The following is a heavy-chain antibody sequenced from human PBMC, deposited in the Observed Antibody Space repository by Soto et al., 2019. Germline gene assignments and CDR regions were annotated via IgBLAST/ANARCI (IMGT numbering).Heavy chain of an antibody. CDR3: ARYLSHYNWNYGPLYYYYGMDV. CDR2: INPSGGST. Sequence: QVQLVQSGAEVKKPGASVKVSCKASGYTFTSYYMHWVRQAPGQGLEWMGIINPSGGSTSYAQKFLGRVTMTRATSTRTVYTELSSLRSEDTAVYYCARYLSHYNWNYGPLYYYYGMDVWGQGTTVTVSS. V-gene: IGHV1-46*01. D-gene: IGHD1-7*01. J-gene: IGHJ6*02. CDR1: GYTFTSYY.